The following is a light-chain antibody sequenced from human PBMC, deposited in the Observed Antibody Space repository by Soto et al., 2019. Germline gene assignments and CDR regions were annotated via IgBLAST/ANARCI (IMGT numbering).Light chain of an antibody. J-gene: IGKJ1*01. CDR3: EQYGSSPT. Sequence: EIVLTQSPGTLSLSPGERATLSCRASQSVSSSYLAWYQQTPGQAPRLLIDGASSRATGIPYRFSGSGSGTNFTITISRLEPEDFAVYYCEQYGSSPTFGQGTKVEIK. CDR2: GAS. V-gene: IGKV3-20*01. CDR1: QSVSSSY.